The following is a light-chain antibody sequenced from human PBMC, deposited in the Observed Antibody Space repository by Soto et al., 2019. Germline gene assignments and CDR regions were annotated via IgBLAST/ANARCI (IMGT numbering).Light chain of an antibody. CDR1: SSDVGGSNY. CDR3: RSYTSSRTLLYV. Sequence: QSALTQPASVSGSPGQSITISCTGTSSDVGGSNYVSWYQQHPGKAPKLRIYDVSNRPSGVSNRFSGSKSGNTASLTISGLQAEDEADYYCRSYTSSRTLLYVFGTGTKLTAL. J-gene: IGLJ1*01. V-gene: IGLV2-14*01. CDR2: DVS.